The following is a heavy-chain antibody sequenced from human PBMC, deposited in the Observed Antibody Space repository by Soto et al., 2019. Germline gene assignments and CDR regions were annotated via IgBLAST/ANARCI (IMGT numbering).Heavy chain of an antibody. V-gene: IGHV3-33*01. D-gene: IGHD2-8*01. CDR3: ARGRIPYAICAWLDP. J-gene: IGHJ5*02. CDR1: VFTFDRYG. CDR2: IWSDGSTE. Sequence: PGGSLRLSSPAPVFTFDRYGMHWVRQAPGKGLEWVAVIWSDGSTEYYADSVKGRFTISRDNSKNTMYLQMNSLRGEDTGVYYCARGRIPYAICAWLDPWGQGTLVTVSS.